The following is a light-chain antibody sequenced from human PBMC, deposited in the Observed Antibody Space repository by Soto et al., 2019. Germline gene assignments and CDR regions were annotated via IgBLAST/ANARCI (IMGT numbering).Light chain of an antibody. CDR3: HQYNNWPQT. CDR1: QSISTW. J-gene: IGKJ1*01. V-gene: IGKV1-5*03. Sequence: DIQMTQSPSTLSASVGDRVTITCRASQSISTWLAWYQQEPGKAPKLLIHKASSLQSGVPSRFSGSGSGTEFTLTICSLQSEDFAVYYCHQYNNWPQTFGQGTKVDIK. CDR2: KAS.